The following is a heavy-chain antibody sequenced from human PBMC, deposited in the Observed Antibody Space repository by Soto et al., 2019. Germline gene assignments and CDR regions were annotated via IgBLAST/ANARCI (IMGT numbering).Heavy chain of an antibody. CDR1: GGSISSGDYS. CDR2: IYHSGNT. Sequence: QLQLQESGSGLVKPSQTLSLTCAVSGGSISSGDYSWNWIRQPPGKGLEWIAYIYHSGNTYYNPSLESRVTISVDRSKNQFSLKLRSVTAADTAVYYCARAGDVLRYFDLWGRGTLVTVSS. J-gene: IGHJ2*01. CDR3: ARAGDVLRYFDL. D-gene: IGHD7-27*01. V-gene: IGHV4-30-2*01.